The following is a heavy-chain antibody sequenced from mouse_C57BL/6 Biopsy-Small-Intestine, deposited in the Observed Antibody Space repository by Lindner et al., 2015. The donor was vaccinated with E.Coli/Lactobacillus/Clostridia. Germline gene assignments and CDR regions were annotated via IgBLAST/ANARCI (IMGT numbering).Heavy chain of an antibody. CDR3: ARDHGSSYGFFDV. J-gene: IGHJ1*03. CDR2: IYPGDGTT. Sequence: VQLQESGAELVKPGASVKISCKASAYAFSGYWMNWVKQRPGLGLEWIGQIYPGDGTTDYNGKFRDKATLTADKSSRTAYMHLSSLTSEDSAVYFCARDHGSSYGFFDVWGTGTTVTVSS. D-gene: IGHD1-1*01. V-gene: IGHV1-80*01. CDR1: AYAFSGYW.